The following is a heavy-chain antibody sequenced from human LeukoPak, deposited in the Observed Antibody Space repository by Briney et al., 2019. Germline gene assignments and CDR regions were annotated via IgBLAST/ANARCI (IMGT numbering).Heavy chain of an antibody. CDR1: GFTFSSYE. Sequence: SGGSLRLSCAASGFTFSSYEMNWVRQAPGKGLEWVSYISSSGSTIHYADSVKGRFTISRDNAKNSLYLQMNSLRAEDTAVYYCARALEDYYDSIWGQGTLVTVSS. V-gene: IGHV3-48*03. D-gene: IGHD3-22*01. CDR2: ISSSGSTI. CDR3: ARALEDYYDSI. J-gene: IGHJ4*02.